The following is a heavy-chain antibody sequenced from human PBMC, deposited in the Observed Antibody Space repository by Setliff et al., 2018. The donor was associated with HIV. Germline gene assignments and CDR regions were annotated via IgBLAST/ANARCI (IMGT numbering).Heavy chain of an antibody. Sequence: SETLSLTCTVSGASFSNSSYFWSWIRQPPGKGLEWIGSISYRGSTYYNPSLKSRVTMSVDTSKNQFSLKLSSVTAADTAVYYCARHRQGLTGSTPGYYMDVWGKGTTVTVSS. CDR1: GASFSNSSYF. D-gene: IGHD1-7*01. CDR2: ISYRGST. V-gene: IGHV4-39*01. J-gene: IGHJ6*03. CDR3: ARHRQGLTGSTPGYYMDV.